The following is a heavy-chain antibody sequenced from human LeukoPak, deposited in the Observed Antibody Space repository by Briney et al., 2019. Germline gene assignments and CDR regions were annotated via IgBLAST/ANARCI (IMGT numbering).Heavy chain of an antibody. J-gene: IGHJ4*02. CDR2: SRNKANSYTT. CDR1: GFTFSDHY. V-gene: IGHV3-72*01. Sequence: GGSLRLSCAASGFTFSDHYMDWVRQAPGRGLEWVGRSRNKANSYTTEYAASVKGRFTISRDDSKTSLYLQMNSLKTEDTAVYYCARTEYCSAGRCYSDYFDSWGQGTLVIVSS. CDR3: ARTEYCSAGRCYSDYFDS. D-gene: IGHD2-15*01.